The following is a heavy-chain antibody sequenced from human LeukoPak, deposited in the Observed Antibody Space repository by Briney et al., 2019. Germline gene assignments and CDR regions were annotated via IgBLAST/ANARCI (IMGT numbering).Heavy chain of an antibody. Sequence: PGGSLRLSCAASGFTFSSYGMHWVRQAPGKGLERVAVISYDGSNKYYADSVKGRFTISRDNTKNTLYLQMNSLRAEDTAVYYCATELLDNYFDYWGQGTLVTVSS. D-gene: IGHD1-14*01. CDR1: GFTFSSYG. CDR2: ISYDGSNK. CDR3: ATELLDNYFDY. J-gene: IGHJ4*02. V-gene: IGHV3-30*03.